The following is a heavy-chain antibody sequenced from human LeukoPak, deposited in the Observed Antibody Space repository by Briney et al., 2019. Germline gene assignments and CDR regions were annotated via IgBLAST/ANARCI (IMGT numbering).Heavy chain of an antibody. V-gene: IGHV3-21*01. CDR2: ISSSSSYI. J-gene: IGHJ4*02. CDR1: GFTFSSYS. CDR3: AREWELLFDY. D-gene: IGHD1-26*01. Sequence: GGSLRLSCAASGFTFSSYSMNWVRQAPGKGLEWGSSISSSSSYIYYADSVKGRFTISRDNAKNSLYLQMNSLRAEDTAVYYCAREWELLFDYWGQGTLVTVSS.